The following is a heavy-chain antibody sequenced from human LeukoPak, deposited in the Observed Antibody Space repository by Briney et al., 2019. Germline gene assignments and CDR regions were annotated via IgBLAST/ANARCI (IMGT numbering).Heavy chain of an antibody. V-gene: IGHV4-4*07. CDR1: GGSISSYY. Sequence: SETLSLTCTVSGGSISSYYWSWIRQPAGKGLEWIGRIYTSGSTNYNPSLKSRVTMSVDTSKNQFSLKLSSVTAADTAVYYCASSPRTGSSRDNWFDPWGQGTLVTVSS. D-gene: IGHD1-1*01. J-gene: IGHJ5*02. CDR3: ASSPRTGSSRDNWFDP. CDR2: IYTSGST.